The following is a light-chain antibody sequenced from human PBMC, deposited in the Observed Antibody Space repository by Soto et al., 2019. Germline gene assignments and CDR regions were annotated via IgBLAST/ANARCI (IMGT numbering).Light chain of an antibody. CDR1: QSVGSD. CDR2: GAS. V-gene: IGKV3-20*01. CDR3: QQYGSSRT. J-gene: IGKJ1*01. Sequence: IVMNQSRATLSVSTGARATLYCRASQSVGSDLVWYRQKPGQAPRLLIYGASNRATGVPDRFSGSGSGTDFTLTISRLEPEDFAVYYCQQYGSSRTFGQGTKVDI.